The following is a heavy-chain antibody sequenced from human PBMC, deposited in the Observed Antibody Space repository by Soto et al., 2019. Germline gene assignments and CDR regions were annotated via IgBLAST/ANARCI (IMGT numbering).Heavy chain of an antibody. CDR2: INPSGGST. CDR1: GYTFTSYY. Sequence: GASVKVSCKASGYTFTSYYMHWVRQAPGQGFEWMGIINPSGGSTSYAQKFQGRVTMTRDTSTSTVYMELSSLRSEDTAVYYCARAHNTIFGVVVNWFDPWGQGTLVTVSS. J-gene: IGHJ5*02. CDR3: ARAHNTIFGVVVNWFDP. D-gene: IGHD3-3*01. V-gene: IGHV1-46*03.